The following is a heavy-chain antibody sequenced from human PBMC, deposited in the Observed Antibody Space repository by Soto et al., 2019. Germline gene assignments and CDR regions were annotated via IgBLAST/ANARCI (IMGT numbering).Heavy chain of an antibody. J-gene: IGHJ3*01. V-gene: IGHV3-9*01. D-gene: IGHD3-16*01. Sequence: EVQLVESGGGLAQPGRSLRLSCAASGFIFDEYAMHWVRQVPGKGLEWVSTVSWNSATIAYADSVKGRFIISGGSATNSLSLQMGSLIPEYTAFYFCAKGGAPRVYAMDVWGQWTLVTVSS. CDR3: AKGGAPRVYAMDV. CDR2: VSWNSATI. CDR1: GFIFDEYA.